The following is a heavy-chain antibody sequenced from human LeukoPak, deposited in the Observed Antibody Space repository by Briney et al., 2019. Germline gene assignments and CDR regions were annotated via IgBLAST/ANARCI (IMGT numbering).Heavy chain of an antibody. CDR2: LSGNGGST. Sequence: PGGSLRLSCAASGFTFSTYVMHWVRQAPGKGLEYVSGLSGNGGSTYYANSVKGRFTISRENSKNTLYLQMGSLRAEDMAVYYCVVQQSSTVYWGQGALVTVT. CDR3: VVQQSSTVY. V-gene: IGHV3-64*01. J-gene: IGHJ4*02. CDR1: GFTFSTYV. D-gene: IGHD2-2*01.